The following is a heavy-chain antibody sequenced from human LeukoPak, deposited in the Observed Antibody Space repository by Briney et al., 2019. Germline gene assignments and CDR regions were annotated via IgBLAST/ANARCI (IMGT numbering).Heavy chain of an antibody. Sequence: QPGGSLRLSCAASGFTFTIYAMTWVRQAPGKGLEWVSLIHSGDSTYYADSVRGRFTISRDNSKNTLFLQMTSLRAEDTAVYYCARDLRLRGYSGYDFEWGQGTLVTVSS. CDR3: ARDLRLRGYSGYDFE. CDR1: GFTFTIYA. D-gene: IGHD5-12*01. V-gene: IGHV3-66*01. J-gene: IGHJ4*02. CDR2: IHSGDST.